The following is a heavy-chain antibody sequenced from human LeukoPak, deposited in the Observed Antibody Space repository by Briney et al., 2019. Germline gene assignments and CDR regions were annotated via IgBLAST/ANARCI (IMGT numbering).Heavy chain of an antibody. Sequence: SETLSLTCTVSGGSISSSSYYWGWIRQPPGKGLEWIGSIYYSGSTYYNPSLKSRVTISVDTSKNQFSLKLSSVTAADTAVYYCAGHGSGYYYVHDAFDIWGQGTMVTVSS. D-gene: IGHD3-22*01. CDR3: AGHGSGYYYVHDAFDI. V-gene: IGHV4-39*01. J-gene: IGHJ3*02. CDR1: GGSISSSSYY. CDR2: IYYSGST.